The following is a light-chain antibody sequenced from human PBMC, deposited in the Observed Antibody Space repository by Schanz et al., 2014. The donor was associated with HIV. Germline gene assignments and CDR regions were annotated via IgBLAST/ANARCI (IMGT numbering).Light chain of an antibody. CDR2: EVS. V-gene: IGLV2-11*01. CDR1: SSDVGGYDY. CDR3: CSYTTTSTYV. J-gene: IGLJ1*01. Sequence: QSALTQPRSVSGSPGQSVTISCTGTSSDVGGYDYVSWYQQHPGKAPKLMIYEVSKRPSGVSNRFSGSKSGNTASLTISGLQAEDEADYYCCSYTTTSTYVFGTGTKLTVL.